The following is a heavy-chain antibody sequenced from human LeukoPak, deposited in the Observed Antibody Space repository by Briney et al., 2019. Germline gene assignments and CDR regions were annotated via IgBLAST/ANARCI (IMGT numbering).Heavy chain of an antibody. CDR1: GYTLTGYY. CDR2: IKSKGGSK. V-gene: IGHV1-2*06. J-gene: IGHJ6*02. Sequence: AAVKVSCKASGYTLTGYYMHAVRQAPGQGVEWMGRIKSKGGSKNYAEKFQGRVIMSRDTTINTAYMELRRLRSDDTTVYYCARPLGVIADYYYSMDVWGQGTPVTVSS. CDR3: ARPLGVIADYYYSMDV. D-gene: IGHD2/OR15-2a*01.